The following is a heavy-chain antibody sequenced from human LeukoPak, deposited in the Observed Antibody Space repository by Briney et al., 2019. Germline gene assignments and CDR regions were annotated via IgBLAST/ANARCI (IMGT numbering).Heavy chain of an antibody. D-gene: IGHD3-9*01. CDR1: GFTFSDYY. CDR3: ARVQNYDILTGYYNHYYYGMDV. V-gene: IGHV3-11*01. Sequence: GGSLRLSCAASGFTFSDYYMSWIRQAPGKGLEWVSYISSSGSTIYYADSVKGRFTISRDNAKNSLYLQMNSLRAEDTAVYYCARVQNYDILTGYYNHYYYGMDVWGQGTTVTVSS. CDR2: ISSSGSTI. J-gene: IGHJ6*02.